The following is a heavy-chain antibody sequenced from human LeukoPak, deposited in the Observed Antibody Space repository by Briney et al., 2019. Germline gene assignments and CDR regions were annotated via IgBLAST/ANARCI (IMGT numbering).Heavy chain of an antibody. D-gene: IGHD3-3*01. CDR3: ARLDFWSADYYYCGMDV. J-gene: IGHJ6*02. Sequence: SETLSLTCTVSGGSISSYYWSWIRQPPGKGLEWIGYIYYSGSTNYNPSLKSRVTISVDTSKNKYSLKLSSVTAADTAVYYCARLDFWSADYYYCGMDVWGQGTTVTVSS. V-gene: IGHV4-59*08. CDR2: IYYSGST. CDR1: GGSISSYY.